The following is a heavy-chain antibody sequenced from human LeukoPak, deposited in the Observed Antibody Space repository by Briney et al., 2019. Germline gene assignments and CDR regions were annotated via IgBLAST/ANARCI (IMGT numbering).Heavy chain of an antibody. Sequence: PSETLSLTCTVSGGXMSSYYCSWIRQPPGKGLEWIGYTYYSGNTNCNPSLKSRVTISVDTSKNQYSLKVSSVTAADTAVYYCARVFHDSSGYPFDYWGQGTLVTVSS. CDR3: ARVFHDSSGYPFDY. V-gene: IGHV4-59*01. CDR2: TYYSGNT. J-gene: IGHJ4*02. D-gene: IGHD3-22*01. CDR1: GGXMSSYY.